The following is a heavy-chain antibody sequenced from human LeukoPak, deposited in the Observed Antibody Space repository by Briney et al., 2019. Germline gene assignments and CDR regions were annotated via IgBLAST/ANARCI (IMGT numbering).Heavy chain of an antibody. J-gene: IGHJ4*02. D-gene: IGHD3-22*01. CDR2: IRYDGSNK. CDR3: ATDSTVHLYYYDSSGNYFDY. V-gene: IGHV3-30*02. CDR1: GFTFSSYG. Sequence: GGSLRLSCAASGFTFSSYGMHWVRQAPGKGLEWVAFIRYDGSNKYYADSVKGRFTISRDNSKNTLYLQMNSLRAEDTAVYYRATDSTVHLYYYDSSGNYFDYWGQGTLVTVSS.